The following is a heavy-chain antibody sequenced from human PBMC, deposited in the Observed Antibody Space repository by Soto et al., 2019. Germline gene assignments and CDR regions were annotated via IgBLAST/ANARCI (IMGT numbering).Heavy chain of an antibody. CDR1: GYTFTSYA. Sequence: ASVKVPCKASGYTFTSYAMHWVRQAPGQRLEWMGWINAGNGNTKYSQKFQGRVTITRDTSASTAYMELSSLRSEDTAVYYCARDPGGYCSSTSCPPPFDYGGQGTMVAVYS. CDR2: INAGNGNT. V-gene: IGHV1-3*01. J-gene: IGHJ4*02. D-gene: IGHD2-2*01. CDR3: ARDPGGYCSSTSCPPPFDY.